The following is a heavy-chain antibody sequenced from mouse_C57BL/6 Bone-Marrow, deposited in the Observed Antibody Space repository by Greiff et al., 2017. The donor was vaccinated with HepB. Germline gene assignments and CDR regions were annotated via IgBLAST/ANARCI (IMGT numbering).Heavy chain of an antibody. CDR1: GYTFTDYE. D-gene: IGHD1-1*02. CDR3: TRSYGYYAMDY. Sequence: QVHVKQSGAELVRPGASVTLSCKASGYTFTDYEMHWVKQTPVHGLEWIGAIDPETGGTAYNQKFKGKAILTADKSSSTAYMELRSLTSEDSAVYYCTRSYGYYAMDYWGQGTSVTVSS. CDR2: IDPETGGT. V-gene: IGHV1-15*01. J-gene: IGHJ4*01.